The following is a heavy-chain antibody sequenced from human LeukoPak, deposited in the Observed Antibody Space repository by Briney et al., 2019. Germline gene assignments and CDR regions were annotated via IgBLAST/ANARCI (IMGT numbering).Heavy chain of an antibody. V-gene: IGHV1-18*01. D-gene: IGHD3-9*01. CDR1: GYTFISYG. CDR3: ARDRGYYDILTGYYGFDY. Sequence: GASVKVSCKASGYTFISYGISWVRQAPGQGLEWMGWISAYNGNTNYAQKLQGRATMTTDTSTSTAYMELRSLRSDDTAVYYCARDRGYYDILTGYYGFDYWGQGTLVTVSS. CDR2: ISAYNGNT. J-gene: IGHJ4*02.